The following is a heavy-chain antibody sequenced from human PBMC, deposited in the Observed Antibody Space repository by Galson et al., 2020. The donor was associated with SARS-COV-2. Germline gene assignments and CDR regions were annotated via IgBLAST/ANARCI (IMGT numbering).Heavy chain of an antibody. Sequence: SETLSLTCTVSGGSINDYYWNWIRQPAGKPPEWIGRIDGTGTTTYRPSLKSRVTMSVDTSKNQFSLRLTSVTAADTAMYYCAKLRTPAGYSNNWDEIYDAFDIWGLGTMVTVSS. CDR3: AKLRTPAGYSNNWDEIYDAFDI. CDR1: GGSINDYY. V-gene: IGHV4-4*07. J-gene: IGHJ3*02. D-gene: IGHD6-13*01. CDR2: IDGTGTT.